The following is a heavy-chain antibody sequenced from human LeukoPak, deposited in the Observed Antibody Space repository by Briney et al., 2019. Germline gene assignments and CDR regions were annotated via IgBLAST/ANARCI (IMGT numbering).Heavy chain of an antibody. V-gene: IGHV4-34*01. CDR2: INHSGST. CDR3: ARYSYYYDSSGSFGY. J-gene: IGHJ4*02. D-gene: IGHD3-22*01. Sequence: SETLSLTCAVYGGSFSGYYWSWIRQPPGKGLEWIGEINHSGSTNYNPSLKSRVIISVDTSKNQFSLKLSSVTAADTAVYYCARYSYYYDSSGSFGYWGQGTLVTVSS. CDR1: GGSFSGYY.